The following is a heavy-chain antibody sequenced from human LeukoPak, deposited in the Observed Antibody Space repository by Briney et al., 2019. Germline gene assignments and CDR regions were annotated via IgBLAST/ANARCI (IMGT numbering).Heavy chain of an antibody. J-gene: IGHJ4*02. CDR2: INPHTGVT. D-gene: IGHD1-26*01. CDR3: ARDLLVGPTNAY. Sequence: GASVKVSCKASGYTFTGYYIHWVRQAPGQGLEWMGWINPHTGVTHSAQKIQDRVTMTRDTSISTAYMELSRLRSDDTAVYYCARDLLVGPTNAYWGQGTLVTVSS. CDR1: GYTFTGYY. V-gene: IGHV1-2*02.